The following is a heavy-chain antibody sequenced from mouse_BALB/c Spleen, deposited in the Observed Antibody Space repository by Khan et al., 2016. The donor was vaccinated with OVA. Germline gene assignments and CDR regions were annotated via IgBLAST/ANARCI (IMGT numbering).Heavy chain of an antibody. D-gene: IGHD1-1*01. CDR1: GYSFTGYF. Sequence: VQLKQSGPELVKPGASVKISCKASGYSFTGYFIHWVMQSHGKSLEWIGRINPHNGETFYNQKFRGKATLTVDESSSTAHMELRSLASEDSAVYFCAKLYGSDFDYWGQGTTLTVSS. CDR3: AKLYGSDFDY. V-gene: IGHV1-20*02. CDR2: INPHNGET. J-gene: IGHJ2*01.